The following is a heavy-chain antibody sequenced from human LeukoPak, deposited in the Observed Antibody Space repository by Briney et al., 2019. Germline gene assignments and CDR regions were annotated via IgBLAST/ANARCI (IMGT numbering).Heavy chain of an antibody. D-gene: IGHD2-15*01. Sequence: ASVKVSCKASGYTFTSYAMHWVRQAPGQRLEWMGWMNADNGNTKYSQKFQGRVTISRDTSASTAYMELSSLTSDDTAVYYCARDATYCSGSTCSYYGLDVWGQGTTVTVSS. J-gene: IGHJ6*02. V-gene: IGHV1-3*01. CDR2: MNADNGNT. CDR3: ARDATYCSGSTCSYYGLDV. CDR1: GYTFTSYA.